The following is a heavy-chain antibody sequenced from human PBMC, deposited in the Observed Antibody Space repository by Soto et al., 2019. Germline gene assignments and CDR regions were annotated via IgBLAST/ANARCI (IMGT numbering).Heavy chain of an antibody. D-gene: IGHD2-8*01. V-gene: IGHV1-18*01. Sequence: ASVKVSCKASGYTFTSYGISWVRQAPGQGLEWMGWISAYNGNTNYAQKLQGRVTMTTDTSTSTAYMELRSLRSDDTAVYYCAREGRVYAIRYNWFDPWGQGTLVTVSS. CDR3: AREGRVYAIRYNWFDP. CDR1: GYTFTSYG. CDR2: ISAYNGNT. J-gene: IGHJ5*02.